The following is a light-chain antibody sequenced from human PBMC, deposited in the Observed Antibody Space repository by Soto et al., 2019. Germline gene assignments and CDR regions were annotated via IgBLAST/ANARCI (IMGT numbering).Light chain of an antibody. Sequence: DIQMTQSPSALSASVGDRVTITCRTSQSISSWLAWYQQKPGKAPRLLIYDASSLEGEVPSRFSGSGSGTDFTLTISDLQPDDLGTYYCQQYNNFWTFGPGTKVEI. V-gene: IGKV1-5*01. J-gene: IGKJ1*01. CDR3: QQYNNFWT. CDR1: QSISSW. CDR2: DAS.